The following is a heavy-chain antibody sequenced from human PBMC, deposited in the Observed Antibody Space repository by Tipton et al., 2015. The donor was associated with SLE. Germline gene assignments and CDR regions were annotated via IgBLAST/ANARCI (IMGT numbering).Heavy chain of an antibody. CDR3: AFTRVSSSWKGDAFDI. CDR2: ISGSGGST. V-gene: IGHV3-23*01. D-gene: IGHD6-13*01. J-gene: IGHJ3*02. Sequence: SLRLSCAASGFTFSSYAMSWVRQAPGKGLEWVSAISGSGGSTYYADSVKGRFTISRDNSKNTLYLQMNSLRAEDTAVYYCAFTRVSSSWKGDAFDIWGQGTMVTVSS. CDR1: GFTFSSYA.